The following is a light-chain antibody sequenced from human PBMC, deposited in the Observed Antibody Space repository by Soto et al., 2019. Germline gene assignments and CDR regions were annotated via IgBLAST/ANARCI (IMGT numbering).Light chain of an antibody. CDR3: AAWDDSLSGYV. CDR1: SSDVGGYNY. J-gene: IGLJ1*01. V-gene: IGLV2-14*01. Sequence: QSALTQPASVSGSPGQSITISCTGTSSDVGGYNYVSWYQHHPGKAPKLMIYDVTNRPSGVSNRFSGSKSGNTASLTISGLQAEDEADYYCAAWDDSLSGYVFGTGTKLTVL. CDR2: DVT.